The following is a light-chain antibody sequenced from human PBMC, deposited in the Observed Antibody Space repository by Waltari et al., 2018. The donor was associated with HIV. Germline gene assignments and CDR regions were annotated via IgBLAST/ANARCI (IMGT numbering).Light chain of an antibody. CDR1: QSVGPH. J-gene: IGKJ1*01. CDR2: GAS. V-gene: IGKV3-15*01. Sequence: EILMTQFPDTLSVYPGASVTLSCRARQSVGPHLAWYPQKPGQAPRLLIYGASFTATDISDRFSGSGSGTDFTLTINSLQSEDFAVYYCQHYSNWPPWTFGPGTRVEMK. CDR3: QHYSNWPPWT.